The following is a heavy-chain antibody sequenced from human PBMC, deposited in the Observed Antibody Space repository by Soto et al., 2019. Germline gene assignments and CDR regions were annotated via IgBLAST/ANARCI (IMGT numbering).Heavy chain of an antibody. Sequence: QMQLVESGGGVVQPGRSLRLSCAASDFTFSNYGMHWVRQAPGKGLEWVAIIWYDGSNKYYADAVKGRFTISRDNSKNTVYLQMNSLRAEDTAMYYCAAGEPLNLRGQGTLVTVSS. J-gene: IGHJ4*02. D-gene: IGHD3-10*01. CDR1: DFTFSNYG. V-gene: IGHV3-33*01. CDR2: IWYDGSNK. CDR3: AAGEPLNL.